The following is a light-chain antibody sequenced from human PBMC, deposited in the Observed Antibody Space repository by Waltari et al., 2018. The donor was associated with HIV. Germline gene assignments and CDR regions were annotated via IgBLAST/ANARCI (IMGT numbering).Light chain of an antibody. Sequence: ENVLTQSPGTLSLSQGERATLSCRASQSVSSSYLAWYQQKPDQAPRLLIYGASSRAAGIPDRFSGNGSGTDFTLSISRLEPEDCAVYYCQQYGSSPITFGQGTRLEIK. V-gene: IGKV3-20*01. J-gene: IGKJ5*01. CDR3: QQYGSSPIT. CDR1: QSVSSSY. CDR2: GAS.